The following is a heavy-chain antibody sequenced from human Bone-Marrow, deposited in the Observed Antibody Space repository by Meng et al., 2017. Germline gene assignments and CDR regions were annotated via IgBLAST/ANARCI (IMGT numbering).Heavy chain of an antibody. V-gene: IGHV4-34*01. D-gene: IGHD2-21*02. CDR3: AILPVRCGGDCRSDY. CDR1: GGSFSGYY. CDR2: INHSGST. J-gene: IGHJ4*02. Sequence: SETLSLTCAVYGGSFSGYYWSWIRQPPGKGLEWIGEINHSGSTNYNPSLKSRVTMPVDTSKNQFSLKLSSVTAADTAVYYCAILPVRCGGDCRSDYWGQGTLVTVSS.